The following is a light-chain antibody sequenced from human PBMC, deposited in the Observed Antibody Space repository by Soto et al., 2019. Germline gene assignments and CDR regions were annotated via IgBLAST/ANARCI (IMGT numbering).Light chain of an antibody. V-gene: IGKV3-15*01. CDR3: QQYNNWPPWT. Sequence: EIVMTQSPSTLPVSPGERATLSCRAGQSVSSNLAWYQQKPGQAPRLLIYGASTRATGIPARFSGSGSGTEFTLTISSLQYEDFAVHYCQQYNNWPPWTFGQGTKVDIK. CDR2: GAS. CDR1: QSVSSN. J-gene: IGKJ1*01.